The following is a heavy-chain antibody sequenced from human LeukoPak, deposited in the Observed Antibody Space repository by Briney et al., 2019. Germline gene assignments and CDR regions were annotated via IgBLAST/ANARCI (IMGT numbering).Heavy chain of an antibody. CDR3: ARARAATTPFDY. CDR2: IVPIFDTT. D-gene: IGHD5-24*01. CDR1: GGTFRTYA. Sequence: SVKVSCKASGGTFRTYAIAWVRQAPGQGLEWMGGIVPIFDTTNYAQKLQGRVTITTDDSKTTAYMELSSLRSEDTAVYYCARARAATTPFDYWGQGTLVTVSS. V-gene: IGHV1-69*05. J-gene: IGHJ4*02.